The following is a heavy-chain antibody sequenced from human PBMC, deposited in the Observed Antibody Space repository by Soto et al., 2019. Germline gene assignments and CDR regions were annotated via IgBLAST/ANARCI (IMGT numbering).Heavy chain of an antibody. D-gene: IGHD2-2*02. CDR2: ISTYNSRT. CDR1: GYTFTSHG. Sequence: QDQLEQSGAEVKKPGASVKISCEASGYTFTSHGISWVRQAPGQGLEWLGWISTYNSRTHYAQKVQGRVTMTTDTSTSTAYLDLRSLTFDDTAVYYCARARYCASPSCYKHYYYGMDTWGQGTTVTVSS. V-gene: IGHV1-18*04. CDR3: ARARYCASPSCYKHYYYGMDT. J-gene: IGHJ6*02.